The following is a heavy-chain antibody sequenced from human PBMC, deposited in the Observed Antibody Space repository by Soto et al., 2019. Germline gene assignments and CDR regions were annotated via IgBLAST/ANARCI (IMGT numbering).Heavy chain of an antibody. CDR1: GFTFSSYS. Sequence: GGSLRLSCAASGFTFSSYSMNWVRQAPGKGLEWVSSISSSSSYIYYADSVKGRFTISRDNAKNSLYLQMNSLRAEDTAVYYCARDMGQQLGIPPDYWGQGTLVTVSS. D-gene: IGHD6-13*01. CDR2: ISSSSSYI. J-gene: IGHJ4*02. CDR3: ARDMGQQLGIPPDY. V-gene: IGHV3-21*01.